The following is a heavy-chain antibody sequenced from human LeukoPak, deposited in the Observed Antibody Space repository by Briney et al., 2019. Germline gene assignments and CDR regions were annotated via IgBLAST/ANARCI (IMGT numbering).Heavy chain of an antibody. V-gene: IGHV3-23*01. J-gene: IGHJ5*02. CDR3: AKSLSVTMIVPNWFDP. Sequence: GGSLRLSCAASGFTFSSYAMSWVRQAPGKGLEWVSAISGSGGSTYYADSVKGRFTISRDNSKNSLYLQMNSLRGEDTAVYYCAKSLSVTMIVPNWFDPWGQGTLVIVSS. D-gene: IGHD3-22*01. CDR1: GFTFSSYA. CDR2: ISGSGGST.